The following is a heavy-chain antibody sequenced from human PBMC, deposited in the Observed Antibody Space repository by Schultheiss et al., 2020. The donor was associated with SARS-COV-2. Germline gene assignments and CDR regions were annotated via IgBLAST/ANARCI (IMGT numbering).Heavy chain of an antibody. Sequence: GESLKISCSASGFTFSSYAMHWVRQAPGKGLEYVSAISSNGGSTYYANSVKGRFTISRDNSKNTLYLQMGSLRAEDTAVYYCARDRRFDYWGQGTLVTVSS. CDR2: ISSNGGST. CDR3: ARDRRFDY. J-gene: IGHJ4*02. CDR1: GFTFSSYA. V-gene: IGHV3-64*01.